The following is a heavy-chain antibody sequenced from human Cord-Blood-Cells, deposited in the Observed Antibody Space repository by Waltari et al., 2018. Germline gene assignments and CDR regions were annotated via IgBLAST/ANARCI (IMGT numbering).Heavy chain of an antibody. Sequence: QVQLVESGGGVVQPGRSLRLSCAASGFTFSSYAMHWVRQAPGKGLEWVAVISYDGSNKYYADSVKGRFTISRDNSKNTLYLQMNSLRAEDTAVYYCARGRVIPHFDYWGQGTLATVSS. J-gene: IGHJ4*02. CDR1: GFTFSSYA. D-gene: IGHD3-10*01. V-gene: IGHV3-30-3*01. CDR2: ISYDGSNK. CDR3: ARGRVIPHFDY.